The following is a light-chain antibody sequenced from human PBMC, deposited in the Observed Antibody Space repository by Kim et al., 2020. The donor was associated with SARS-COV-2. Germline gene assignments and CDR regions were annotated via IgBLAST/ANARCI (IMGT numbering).Light chain of an antibody. CDR2: KAS. V-gene: IGKV1-5*03. CDR3: QRYDTFSKT. Sequence: VGDTTTITCRASQSINTRLAWYQQKPGKAPKLLISKASSLESGVPSRFSGSGSGTEFTLTISSLQPDDFATYYCQRYDTFSKTFGQGTKVDIK. CDR1: QSINTR. J-gene: IGKJ1*01.